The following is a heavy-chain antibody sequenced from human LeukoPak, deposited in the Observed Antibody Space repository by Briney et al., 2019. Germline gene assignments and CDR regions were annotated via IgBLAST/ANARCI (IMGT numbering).Heavy chain of an antibody. CDR2: ISGSGGST. J-gene: IGHJ4*02. V-gene: IGHV3-23*01. CDR3: AKNPDFIVGATSDY. D-gene: IGHD1-26*01. CDR1: GFTFSSYA. Sequence: GGSLRLSCAASGFTFSSYAMSWVRQAPGKGLEWVSAISGSGGSTYYADSVKGRFTISRDNSKNTLYLQMNSLRAEDTAVYYCAKNPDFIVGATSDYWGQGTLVTVSS.